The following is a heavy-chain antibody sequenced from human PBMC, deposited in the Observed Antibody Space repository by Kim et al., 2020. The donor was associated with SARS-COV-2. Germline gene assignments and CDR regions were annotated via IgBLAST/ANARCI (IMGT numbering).Heavy chain of an antibody. V-gene: IGHV4-4*02. CDR3: AKSGAYYGGRYFEF. D-gene: IGHD1-26*01. J-gene: IGHJ4*02. Sequence: SETLSLTCAVSGGSISSRNWWNWVRQSPGKGLEWIGEISHSGSTYYNPSLKSRVTISLDKSKNQFSLKLSSVTAADTAIYFCAKSGAYYGGRYFEFWCPG. CDR1: GGSISSRNW. CDR2: ISHSGST.